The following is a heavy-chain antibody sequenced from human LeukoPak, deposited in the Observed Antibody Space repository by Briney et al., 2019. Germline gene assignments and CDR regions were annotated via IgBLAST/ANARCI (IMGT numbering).Heavy chain of an antibody. V-gene: IGHV3-21*01. J-gene: IGHJ4*02. CDR1: GFTFSSYS. CDR2: ISSSSSYI. CDR3: AGYDSSGPSLDY. D-gene: IGHD3-22*01. Sequence: GGSLRLSCAASGFTFSSYSMNWVRQAPGKGLEWVSSISSSSSYIYYADSVKGRFTISRDNAKNSLYLQMNSLRAEDTAVYYCAGYDSSGPSLDYWGQGTLVTVSS.